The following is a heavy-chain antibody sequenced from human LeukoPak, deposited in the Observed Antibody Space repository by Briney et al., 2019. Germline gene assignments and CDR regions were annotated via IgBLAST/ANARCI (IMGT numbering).Heavy chain of an antibody. D-gene: IGHD6-19*01. CDR2: INPSGGST. J-gene: IGHJ6*02. V-gene: IGHV1-46*01. CDR1: GYTFTGYY. Sequence: EASVKVSCKASGYTFTGYYMHWVRQAPGQGLEWMGIINPSGGSTSYAQKFQGRVTMTRDTSTSTVNMELSSLRSEDTAVYYCARDLTGYSSDMDVWGQGTTVTVSS. CDR3: ARDLTGYSSDMDV.